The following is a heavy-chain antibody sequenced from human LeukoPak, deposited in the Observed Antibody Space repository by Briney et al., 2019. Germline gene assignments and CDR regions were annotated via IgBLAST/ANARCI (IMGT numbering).Heavy chain of an antibody. CDR2: IYYSGNT. J-gene: IGHJ4*02. D-gene: IGHD6-13*01. CDR3: ARGYSSTWYAFVDY. Sequence: PSETLSLTCTVSGDFISSTSYYWGWIRQSPGKGLEWIGSIYYSGNTYYNPSLKSRVTISVDTSKNQFSLKLPSVTATDTAVYYCARGYSSTWYAFVDYWGQGTLVTVSS. CDR1: GDFISSTSYY. V-gene: IGHV4-39*01.